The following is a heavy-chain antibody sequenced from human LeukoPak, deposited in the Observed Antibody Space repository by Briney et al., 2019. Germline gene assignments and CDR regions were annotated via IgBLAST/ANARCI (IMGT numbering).Heavy chain of an antibody. CDR3: ARGGLYCSGTSCYKETDY. CDR2: IMHDGGDK. J-gene: IGHJ4*02. D-gene: IGHD2-2*02. Sequence: PGGSLRVSCAASGCSFSSFWITWVRQAPGKGLEWVANIMHDGGDKYYVNSVKGRFAISRNNANNSLYLQMNSLRVEDTAVYYCARGGLYCSGTSCYKETDYWGQGTLVTVSS. V-gene: IGHV3-7*01. CDR1: GCSFSSFW.